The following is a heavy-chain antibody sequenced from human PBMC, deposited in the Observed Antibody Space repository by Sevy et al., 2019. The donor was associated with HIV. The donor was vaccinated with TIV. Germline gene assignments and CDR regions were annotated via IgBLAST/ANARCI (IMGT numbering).Heavy chain of an antibody. V-gene: IGHV3-72*01. CDR2: IRNKANSYTT. D-gene: IGHD3-16*01. J-gene: IGHJ4*02. Sequence: GGSLRLSCAASGFTFSDHYMDWVRQAPGKGLEWVGRIRNKANSYTTEYAASVKGRFTISRDDSKNSLYLQMNSLKTEDTAIYYYASDLRSGGAHFDYWGQGTLVTVSS. CDR3: ASDLRSGGAHFDY. CDR1: GFTFSDHY.